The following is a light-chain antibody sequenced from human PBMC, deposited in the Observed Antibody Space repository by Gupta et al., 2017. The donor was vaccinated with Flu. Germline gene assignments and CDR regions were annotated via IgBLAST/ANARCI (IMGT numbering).Light chain of an antibody. J-gene: IGLJ3*02. CDR1: SSDVGGYNY. CDR2: EVS. V-gene: IGLV2-14*01. CDR3: SAYTSSINRV. Sequence: SALTQPASVSGSPGQSITISCTATSSDVGGYNYVSWYQQHPGKSPILMIYEVSNRPSGVSTRFSGSKSGNTASLTISGRQEEDEADYYCSAYTSSINRVFGGGTKLTVL.